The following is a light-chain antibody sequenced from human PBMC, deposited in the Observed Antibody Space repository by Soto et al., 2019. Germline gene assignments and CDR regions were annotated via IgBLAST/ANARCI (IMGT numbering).Light chain of an antibody. CDR1: SSDVGSYNL. CDR3: ASYASGNTYV. J-gene: IGLJ1*01. V-gene: IGLV2-23*02. Sequence: QSALTQPASVSGSPGQSITISCTGTSSDVGSYNLVSWYQHHPGTAPKLMIYEINKWPSGVSNRISGSKSGNTASLTISGLQAEDDADYYCASYASGNTYVFGTGTKLTVL. CDR2: EIN.